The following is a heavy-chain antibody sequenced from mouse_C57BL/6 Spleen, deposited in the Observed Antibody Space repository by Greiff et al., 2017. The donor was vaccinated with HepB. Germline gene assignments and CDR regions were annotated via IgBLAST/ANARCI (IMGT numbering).Heavy chain of an antibody. CDR3: ARSHYGSSFGDYFDY. CDR2: IYPRSGNT. Sequence: VHLVESGAELARPGASVKLSCKASGYTFTSYGISWVKQRTGQGLEWIGEIYPRSGNTYYNEKFKGKATLTADKSSSTAYMELRSLTSEDSAVYFCARSHYGSSFGDYFDYWGQGTTLTVSS. D-gene: IGHD1-1*01. V-gene: IGHV1-81*01. J-gene: IGHJ2*01. CDR1: GYTFTSYG.